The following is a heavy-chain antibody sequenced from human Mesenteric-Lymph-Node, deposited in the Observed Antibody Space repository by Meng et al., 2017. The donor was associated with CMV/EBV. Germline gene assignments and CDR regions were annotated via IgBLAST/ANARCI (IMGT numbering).Heavy chain of an antibody. D-gene: IGHD6-19*01. J-gene: IGHJ3*02. CDR3: ARDLAVASMGDAFDI. V-gene: IGHV3-21*01. CDR2: INSRSTYI. Sequence: GGSLRLSCAASEFTFSSYSMNWVRQAPGKGLEWVSSINSRSTYIHYADSVKGRFTISRDNAKNSLYLQMSSLRAEDTAVYYCARDLAVASMGDAFDIWGQGTMVTVSS. CDR1: EFTFSSYS.